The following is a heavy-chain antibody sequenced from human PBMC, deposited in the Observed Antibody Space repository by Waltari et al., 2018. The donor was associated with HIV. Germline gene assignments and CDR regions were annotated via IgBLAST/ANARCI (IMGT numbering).Heavy chain of an antibody. J-gene: IGHJ4*02. V-gene: IGHV4-61*02. D-gene: IGHD3-22*01. CDR2: IYTSGST. CDR1: GDSILSGSYY. Sequence: QVQLQESGPGLVKPSQTLSLTCTVSGDSILSGSYYWTWIRQSAGKGLEWIGRIYTSGSTKYNPSLKSRVTMSIDTSKNQFSLKLISLTAADTAVYYCAREGRDFYDSSGFYLYWGQGTLVAVS. CDR3: AREGRDFYDSSGFYLY.